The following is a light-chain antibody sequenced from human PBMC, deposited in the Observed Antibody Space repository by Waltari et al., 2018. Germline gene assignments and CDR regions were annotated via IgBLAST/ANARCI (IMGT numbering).Light chain of an antibody. V-gene: IGKV1-33*01. CDR1: QDINNF. CDR3: QHYVNLPT. CDR2: DAS. Sequence: DIQMTQSPSSLSASVGDRVTLTCQASQDINNFLNWYQQKPGKAPQLLIYDASNLHAGVPSRFSARGSGTDFTLTISSLQAEDVATYYCQHYVNLPTFGPGTTVDV. J-gene: IGKJ3*01.